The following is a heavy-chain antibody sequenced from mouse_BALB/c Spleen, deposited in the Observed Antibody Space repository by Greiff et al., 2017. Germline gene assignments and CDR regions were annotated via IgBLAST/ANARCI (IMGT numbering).Heavy chain of an antibody. D-gene: IGHD1-1*01. Sequence: EVQLVESGGGLVKPGGSLKLSCAASGFTFSSYAMSWVRQSPEKRLEWVAEISSGGSYTYYPDTVTGRFTISRDNAKNTLYLEMSSLRSEDTAMYYCATTVVGAYWGQGTLVTVSA. V-gene: IGHV5-9-4*01. J-gene: IGHJ3*01. CDR3: ATTVVGAY. CDR2: ISSGGSYT. CDR1: GFTFSSYA.